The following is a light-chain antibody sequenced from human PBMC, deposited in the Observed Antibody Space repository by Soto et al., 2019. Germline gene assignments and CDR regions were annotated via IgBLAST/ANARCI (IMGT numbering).Light chain of an antibody. V-gene: IGKV3-20*01. Sequence: EIVLTQSPGTLSLSPGERATLSCRASRSVDSSYLAWYQQKPGQGPRLLIFGASSRATGIPDRFSGSGSGTDFTLTISRLEPEDFAVYYCQQYGSTPLYSFGPGTKLDIK. J-gene: IGKJ2*01. CDR2: GAS. CDR1: RSVDSSY. CDR3: QQYGSTPLYS.